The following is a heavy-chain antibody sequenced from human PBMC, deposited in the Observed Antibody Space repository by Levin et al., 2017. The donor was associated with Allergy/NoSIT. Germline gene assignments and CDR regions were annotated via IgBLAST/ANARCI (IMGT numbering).Heavy chain of an antibody. J-gene: IGHJ5*02. Sequence: PGGSLRLSCAASGFTFSDYYISWIRQAPGKGLEWLSYISASGQTTYYADSVKGRFTVSRDNANNSLYLQMNSLRPEDTAVYYCARDKGDFWGGGGWFDHWGQGTLVTVSS. D-gene: IGHD3-3*01. CDR1: GFTFSDYY. CDR3: ARDKGDFWGGGGWFDH. V-gene: IGHV3-11*01. CDR2: ISASGQTT.